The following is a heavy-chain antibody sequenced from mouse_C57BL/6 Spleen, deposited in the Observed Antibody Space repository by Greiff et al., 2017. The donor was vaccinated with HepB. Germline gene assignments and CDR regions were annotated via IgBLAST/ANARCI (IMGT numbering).Heavy chain of an antibody. D-gene: IGHD1-1*01. CDR1: GYTFTSYW. CDR3: ARAPLTTVVRYFDY. J-gene: IGHJ2*01. Sequence: QVQLQQPGAELVKPGASVKLSCKASGYTFTSYWMQWVKQRPGQGLEWIGEIDPSDSYTNYNQKFKGKATLTVDTSSSTAYMQLSSLTSEDSAVYYWARAPLTTVVRYFDYWGQGTTLTVSS. V-gene: IGHV1-50*01. CDR2: IDPSDSYT.